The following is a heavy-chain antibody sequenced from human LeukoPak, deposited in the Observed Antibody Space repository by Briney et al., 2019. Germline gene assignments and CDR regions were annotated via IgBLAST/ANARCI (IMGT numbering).Heavy chain of an antibody. J-gene: IGHJ4*02. CDR1: GGSFSGYY. Sequence: SETLSLTCAVYGGSFSGYYWSWIRQPPGKGLEWIGEINHSGSTNYNPSLKSRVTISVDTSKNQFSLKLSSVTAADTAVYYCARAVYCGGDCSSPYFDYWGQGTLVTVSS. CDR2: INHSGST. D-gene: IGHD2-21*02. V-gene: IGHV4-34*01. CDR3: ARAVYCGGDCSSPYFDY.